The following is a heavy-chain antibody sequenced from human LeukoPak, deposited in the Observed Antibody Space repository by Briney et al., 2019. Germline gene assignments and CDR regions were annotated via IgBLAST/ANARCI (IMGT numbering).Heavy chain of an antibody. J-gene: IGHJ4*02. V-gene: IGHV1-69*04. CDR1: GGTFSSYA. CDR3: AGSPDHSSGYYYF. D-gene: IGHD3-22*01. CDR2: IIPILGIA. Sequence: SVKVSCKASGGTFSSYAISWVRQAPGQGLEWMGRIIPILGIANYAQKFQGRVTITADKSTSTAYMELSSLRSEDTAVYYCAGSPDHSSGYYYFWGQGTLVTVSS.